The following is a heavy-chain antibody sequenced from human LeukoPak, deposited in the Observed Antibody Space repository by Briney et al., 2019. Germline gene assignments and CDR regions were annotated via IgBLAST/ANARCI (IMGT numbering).Heavy chain of an antibody. Sequence: GWSLRLSCAASGFTFSGYWMSGVRQAPGKGLEWVANINQDGSEKYYVDSVKGRFTISRDNAKNSLFLQMGSLRVEDTAVYYCARESTAGYNSSWYGFRNWGQGTLVSVSS. D-gene: IGHD6-13*01. CDR2: INQDGSEK. CDR3: ARESTAGYNSSWYGFRN. J-gene: IGHJ1*01. V-gene: IGHV3-7*01. CDR1: GFTFSGYW.